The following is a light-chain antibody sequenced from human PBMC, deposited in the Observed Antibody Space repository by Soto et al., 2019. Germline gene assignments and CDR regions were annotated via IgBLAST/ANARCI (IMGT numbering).Light chain of an antibody. CDR2: TSV. V-gene: IGKV1-39*01. CDR3: QQSLSAPFT. J-gene: IGKJ2*01. CDR1: QPISDR. Sequence: DIQMTQSPSSLSASVGDRVTLTCRASQPISDRLNWYQQKPGRSPRLLIYTSVTLESGVPSRFSGSGSGTDFTLTISSLQPEDFATYYCQQSLSAPFTFGQGTNLEIK.